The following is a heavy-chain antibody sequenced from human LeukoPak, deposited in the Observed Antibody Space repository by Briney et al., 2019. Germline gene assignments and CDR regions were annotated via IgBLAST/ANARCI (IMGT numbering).Heavy chain of an antibody. D-gene: IGHD3-10*01. V-gene: IGHV4-38-2*01. J-gene: IGHJ3*02. CDR1: GYSISGGYY. CDR3: ASPHPGSPFAFDI. Sequence: KSSETLSLTCAVSGYSISGGYYWGWIRQPPGKGLEWIGSIYHSGSTNYNPSLKSRVTISVDTSKNQFSLKLSSVTAADTAVYYCASPHPGSPFAFDIWGQGTMVTVSS. CDR2: IYHSGST.